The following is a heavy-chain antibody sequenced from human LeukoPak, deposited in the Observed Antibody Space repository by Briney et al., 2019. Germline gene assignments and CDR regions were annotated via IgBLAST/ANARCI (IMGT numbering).Heavy chain of an antibody. J-gene: IGHJ5*02. CDR2: IYPGDSDT. V-gene: IGHV5-51*01. CDR1: GYSFTTYW. CDR3: ARRGNSDNSPWFDP. D-gene: IGHD5-12*01. Sequence: GESLKISCKGSGYSFTTYWIAWVRQMPGKGLECMGIIYPGDSDTRYSPSFQGQVTISVDKSISTAYLQWSSLKASDAAMYYCARRGNSDNSPWFDPWGQGTLVTVSS.